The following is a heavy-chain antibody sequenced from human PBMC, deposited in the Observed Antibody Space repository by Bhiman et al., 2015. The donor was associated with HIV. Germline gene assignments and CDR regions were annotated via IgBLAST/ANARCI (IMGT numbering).Heavy chain of an antibody. CDR1: GFTFSSYE. Sequence: EVQLVESGGGLVQPGGSLRLSCAASGFTFSSYEMNWVRQAPGKGLEWVSYISSSGSTIYYADSVKGRFTISRDNAKNSLYLQMNSLRGEDTAVYYCARVDGIVGATDYMAVWGKGTTVTVSS. J-gene: IGHJ6*03. CDR3: ARVDGIVGATDYMAV. V-gene: IGHV3-48*03. D-gene: IGHD1-26*01. CDR2: ISSSGSTI.